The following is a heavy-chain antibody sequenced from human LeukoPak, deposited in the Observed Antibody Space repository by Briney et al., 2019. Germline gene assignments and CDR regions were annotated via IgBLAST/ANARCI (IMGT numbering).Heavy chain of an antibody. CDR1: GGTFSSYA. V-gene: IGHV1-69*04. CDR3: ARGASAYYYDSSGYPPGNYYGMDV. CDR2: IIPIFGIA. Sequence: ASVKVSCKASGGTFSSYAISWVRQAPGQGLEWMGRIIPIFGIANYAQKFQGRVTITADKSTSTAYMELSSLRSEDTAVYYCARGASAYYYDSSGYPPGNYYGMDVWGQGTTVTVSS. J-gene: IGHJ6*02. D-gene: IGHD3-22*01.